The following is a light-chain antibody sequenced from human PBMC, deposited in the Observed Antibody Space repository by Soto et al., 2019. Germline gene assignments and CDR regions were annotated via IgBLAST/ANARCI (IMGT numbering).Light chain of an antibody. CDR1: RSNIGAGYD. Sequence: QAVGTQPPSVSGAPGQRVTISCTGSRSNIGAGYDVHWYQQLPGTAPKLLIDGNSNRPSGVPDRFSGSKSGTSASLAITGLQAEDEADYYCQSYDISLSGVVFGGGTKLTVL. CDR2: GNS. CDR3: QSYDISLSGVV. V-gene: IGLV1-40*01. J-gene: IGLJ2*01.